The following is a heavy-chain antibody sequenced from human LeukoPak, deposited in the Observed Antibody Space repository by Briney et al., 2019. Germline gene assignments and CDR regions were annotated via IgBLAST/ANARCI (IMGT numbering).Heavy chain of an antibody. CDR1: GGTFSSYA. J-gene: IGHJ6*03. Sequence: ASVKVSCKASGGTFSSYAISWVRQAPGQGLEWMGGIIPIFGTANYAQKFQGRVTITADESTSTAYMELSSLRSEDTAVYYCARDSRMVRGTPDYYYYMDVWGKGTTVTISS. CDR2: IIPIFGTA. V-gene: IGHV1-69*13. CDR3: ARDSRMVRGTPDYYYYMDV. D-gene: IGHD3-10*01.